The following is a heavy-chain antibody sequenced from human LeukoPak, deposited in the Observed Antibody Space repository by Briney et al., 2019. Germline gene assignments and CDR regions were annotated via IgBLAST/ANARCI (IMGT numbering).Heavy chain of an antibody. CDR2: IYTSGST. CDR3: ARDLLFGELFPGGWFDP. Sequence: SETLSLTCAVYGGSFSGYYWSWIRQPAGKGLEWIGRIYTSGSTNYNPSLKSRVTMSVDTSKNQFSLKLSSVTAADTAVYYCARDLLFGELFPGGWFDPWGQGTLVTVSS. J-gene: IGHJ5*02. CDR1: GGSFSGYY. V-gene: IGHV4-4*07. D-gene: IGHD3-10*02.